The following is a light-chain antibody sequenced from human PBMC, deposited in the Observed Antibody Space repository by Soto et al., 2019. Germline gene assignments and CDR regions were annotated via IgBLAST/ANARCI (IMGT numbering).Light chain of an antibody. V-gene: IGKV3-11*01. CDR3: QQRSNWPPSIT. J-gene: IGKJ5*01. CDR1: QSVFSY. CDR2: DAS. Sequence: EVVLTQSPATLSLSPGDRAALSCRATQSVFSYLAWYQHKPGQAPRXFMYDASNRATGIPARFSGSVSGTDFTLTISSLEPEEFAGYYCQQRSNWPPSITFGQGTRLEI.